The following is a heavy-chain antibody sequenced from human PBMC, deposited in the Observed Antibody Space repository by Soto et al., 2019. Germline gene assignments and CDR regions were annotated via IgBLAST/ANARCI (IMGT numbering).Heavy chain of an antibody. D-gene: IGHD6-13*01. V-gene: IGHV3-21*01. Sequence: GGSLRLSCAASGFTFSTYTMNWVRRASGKGLEWVSSITPTSTFIYYADSVRGRFTISRDDAASSLYLHMNSLRAEDTAVYYCKRTPLAPPGRRDYFYGMDVWGQGTTVTVYS. J-gene: IGHJ6*02. CDR2: ITPTSTFI. CDR3: KRTPLAPPGRRDYFYGMDV. CDR1: GFTFSTYT.